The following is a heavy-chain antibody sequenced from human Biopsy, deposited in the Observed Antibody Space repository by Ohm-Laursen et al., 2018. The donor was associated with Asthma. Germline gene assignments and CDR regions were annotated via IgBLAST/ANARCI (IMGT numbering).Heavy chain of an antibody. D-gene: IGHD3-22*01. J-gene: IGHJ3*02. CDR2: IFYSGGT. CDR3: ARGAYYEDSNGYHGAFDI. Sequence: SQTLSLTCPASGGSISSGGYSWNWIRQPPGKGLEWIGYIFYSGGTYYNPSLKSRVTISVDRSTKQISLKVRSVTAADTAVYFCARGAYYEDSNGYHGAFDIWGQGAMVTVSS. CDR1: GGSISSGGYS. V-gene: IGHV4-30-2*01.